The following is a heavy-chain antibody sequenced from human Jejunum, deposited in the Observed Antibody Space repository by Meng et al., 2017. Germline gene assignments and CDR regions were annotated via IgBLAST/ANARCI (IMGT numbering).Heavy chain of an antibody. V-gene: IGHV4-4*02. J-gene: IGHJ4*02. CDR3: VRGEFAMLARFDF. CDR2: IYNGGNT. CDR1: GGYVNKENW. D-gene: IGHD2-2*01. Sequence: QVQLQEAGPGRVKPSGTISLTCAVSGGYVNKENWWSWGRQSPERGLEWIGEIYNGGNTNYNPSLNRRVTMSVDESTNQMSLKLTSVTAADTAVYYCVRGEFAMLARFDFWGQGILVTVSS.